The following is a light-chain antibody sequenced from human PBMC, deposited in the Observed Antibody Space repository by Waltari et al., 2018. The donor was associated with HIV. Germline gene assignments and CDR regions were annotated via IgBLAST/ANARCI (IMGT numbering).Light chain of an antibody. V-gene: IGKV1-39*01. J-gene: IGKJ3*01. CDR1: PNNANS. CDR2: AAS. Sequence: IQMTQSPSSLSASVGDRVAIPCRASPNNANSLNWYQQSPGKAPKLLSDAASSLQTGVPSRFSGSGSGTDFTLSISSLQPEDLATYYCEQYSTNTPTFGPGTKVDIK. CDR3: EQYSTNTPT.